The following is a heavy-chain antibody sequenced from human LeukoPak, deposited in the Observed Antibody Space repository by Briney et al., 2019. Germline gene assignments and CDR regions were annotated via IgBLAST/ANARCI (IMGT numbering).Heavy chain of an antibody. D-gene: IGHD1-26*01. V-gene: IGHV3-7*01. CDR2: IKPDGSDK. CDR1: GFTFSTSW. CDR3: ARVWARGPYFES. Sequence: GGSLRLSCAASGFTFSTSWMGWVRQAPGKGLEWVANIKPDGSDKYYMDSVRGRFTISGDYANNSLYLQMNSLRAEDTAVYYCARVWARGPYFESWGQGTLVTVSS. J-gene: IGHJ4*02.